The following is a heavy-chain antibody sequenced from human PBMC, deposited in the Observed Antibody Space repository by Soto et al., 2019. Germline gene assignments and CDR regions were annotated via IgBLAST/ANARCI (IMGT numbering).Heavy chain of an antibody. D-gene: IGHD3-10*01. CDR3: ARDPYYHGSGSYYNY. CDR1: GFTFKSYA. CDR2: ISSDGSNE. J-gene: IGHJ4*02. Sequence: ESGGGVVQPGRSLRLSCLGTGFTFKSYAMHWVRQAPGKGLEWVAVISSDGSNEKYVDSVKGRFTISRDNSKNTLYLQMNSLRAQDTAVYFCARDPYYHGSGSYYNYWGQGTLVTVSS. V-gene: IGHV3-30*04.